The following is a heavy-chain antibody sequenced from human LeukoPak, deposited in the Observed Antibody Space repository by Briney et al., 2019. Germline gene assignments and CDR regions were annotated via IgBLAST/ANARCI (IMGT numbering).Heavy chain of an antibody. Sequence: SVKVSCKXSGGTFSSYTISWVRQAPGQGLEWMGRIIPILGIANYAQKFQGRVTITADKSTSTAYMELSSLRSEDTAVYYCARSCSGGSCYESDFDYWGQGTLVTVSS. D-gene: IGHD2-15*01. CDR1: GGTFSSYT. CDR2: IIPILGIA. J-gene: IGHJ4*02. V-gene: IGHV1-69*02. CDR3: ARSCSGGSCYESDFDY.